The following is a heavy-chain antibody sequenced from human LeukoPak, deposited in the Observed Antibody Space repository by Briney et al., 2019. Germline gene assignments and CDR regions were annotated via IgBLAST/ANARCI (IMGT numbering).Heavy chain of an antibody. CDR3: TRDIGDFVSDF. V-gene: IGHV4-39*02. CDR1: GGSIGSGYY. J-gene: IGHJ4*02. Sequence: SETLSLTCTVSGGSIGSGYYWAWIRQPPGKGLEWIGSIHYGGTTHYNPSLQSRVTISADTSKNQFALDLRTVTAADTAVYYCTRDIGDFVSDFWGQGTLVTVSS. CDR2: IHYGGTT. D-gene: IGHD2-21*02.